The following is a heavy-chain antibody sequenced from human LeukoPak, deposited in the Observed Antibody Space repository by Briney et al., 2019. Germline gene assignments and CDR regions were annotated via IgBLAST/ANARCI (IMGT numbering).Heavy chain of an antibody. D-gene: IGHD1-1*01. CDR1: GFTVSSNY. Sequence: GGSLRLSCAASGFTVSSNYMSWVRQAPGKGLEWVSVIYSGGSTYYADSVKGRFTISRGNSKNTLYLQMNSLRAEDTAVYYCARDHWNDRDEYYYYGMDVWGQGTTVTVSS. V-gene: IGHV3-66*01. CDR3: ARDHWNDRDEYYYYGMDV. CDR2: IYSGGST. J-gene: IGHJ6*02.